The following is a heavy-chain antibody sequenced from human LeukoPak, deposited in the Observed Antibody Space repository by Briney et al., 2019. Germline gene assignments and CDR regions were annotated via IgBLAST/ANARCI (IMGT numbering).Heavy chain of an antibody. V-gene: IGHV1-69*13. CDR3: ARGYCSSTSCYWGWGEYYFDY. CDR1: VGTFSSYA. Sequence: GASVKVSCKTSVGTFSSYAISWVRQAPGQGLVWMGGIIPIFGTAHYAQKFQGRVTITADESTSTAYMKLSTLRSEDTAVYCCARGYCSSTSCYWGWGEYYFDYWGQGTLVTVSS. D-gene: IGHD2-2*01. CDR2: IIPIFGTA. J-gene: IGHJ4*02.